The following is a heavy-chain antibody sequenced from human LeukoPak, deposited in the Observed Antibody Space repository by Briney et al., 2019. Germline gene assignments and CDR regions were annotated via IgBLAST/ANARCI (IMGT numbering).Heavy chain of an antibody. D-gene: IGHD6-19*01. Sequence: GGSLRLSCAASGFTFRSYAMSWVRQAPGKGLEWVSAISGSGGSTYHADSVKGRFTISRDNSKNTLYLQMNSLRAEDTAVYYCAKCVVAVAGINAFDIWGQGTMVTVSS. J-gene: IGHJ3*02. V-gene: IGHV3-23*01. CDR3: AKCVVAVAGINAFDI. CDR2: ISGSGGST. CDR1: GFTFRSYA.